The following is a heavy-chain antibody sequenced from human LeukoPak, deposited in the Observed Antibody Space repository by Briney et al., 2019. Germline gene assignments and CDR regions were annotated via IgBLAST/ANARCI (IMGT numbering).Heavy chain of an antibody. J-gene: IGHJ6*03. V-gene: IGHV3-74*01. CDR2: INSDGSST. CDR3: ARDLALYSYGLAYYYYYYMDV. Sequence: PGGSLRLSCAASGFTFSSYWMHWVRQAPGKGLVWVSRINSDGSSTSYADSVKGRFTISRDNAKNTLYLQMNSLRAEDTAVYYCARDLALYSYGLAYYYYYYMDVWGKGTTVTVSS. D-gene: IGHD5-18*01. CDR1: GFTFSSYW.